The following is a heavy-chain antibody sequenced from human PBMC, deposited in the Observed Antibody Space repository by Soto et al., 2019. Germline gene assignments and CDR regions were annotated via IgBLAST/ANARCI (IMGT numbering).Heavy chain of an antibody. CDR2: TYYRSKWYN. V-gene: IGHV6-1*01. D-gene: IGHD6-19*01. Sequence: SQTLSLTCAISGDSVSSNSAAWNWIRQSPSRGLEWLGRTYYRSKWYNDYAVSVKSRITINPDTSKNQFSLQLNSVTPEDTAVYYCARDGPVAGTVYYYYYYYMDVWGKGTTVTVSS. CDR3: ARDGPVAGTVYYYYYYYMDV. J-gene: IGHJ6*03. CDR1: GDSVSSNSAA.